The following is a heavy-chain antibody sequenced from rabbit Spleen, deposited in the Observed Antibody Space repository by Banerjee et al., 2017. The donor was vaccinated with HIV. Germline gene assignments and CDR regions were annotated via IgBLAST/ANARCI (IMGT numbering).Heavy chain of an antibody. V-gene: IGHV1S40*01. CDR1: GFSLSNRYY. D-gene: IGHD1-1*01. CDR2: IYAGSSGTT. CDR3: ARGSVPNIYGVGGYFYLVL. J-gene: IGHJ4*01. Sequence: QSLEESGGDLVKPGASLTLTCTASGFSLSNRYYMCWVRQAPGKGLEWIGYIYAGSSGTTDYASWAKGRFTIAKTSSTTVTLQMTSLTAADTATYFCARGSVPNIYGVGGYFYLVLWGQGTLVTVS.